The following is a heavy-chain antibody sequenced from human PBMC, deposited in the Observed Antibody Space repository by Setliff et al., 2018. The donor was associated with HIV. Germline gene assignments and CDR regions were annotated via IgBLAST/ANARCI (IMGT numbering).Heavy chain of an antibody. CDR3: ARLRGLNLEPFDY. CDR1: GGSIESSSYY. V-gene: IGHV4-39*01. D-gene: IGHD1-1*01. CDR2: VYYSGST. Sequence: SETLSLTCSVSGGSIESSSYYWGWIRQPPGKGLEWIGRVYYSGSTYYNPSLKSRLTISVDTSTNKFSLKLSSVTAADTAVYYCARLRGLNLEPFDYWGQGTLVTVSS. J-gene: IGHJ4*02.